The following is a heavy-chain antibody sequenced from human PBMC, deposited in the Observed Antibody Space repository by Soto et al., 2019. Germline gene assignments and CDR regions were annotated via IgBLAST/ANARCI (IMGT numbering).Heavy chain of an antibody. CDR3: AKGAGSKDFYDTSIYCLYYYDAMAV. D-gene: IGHD3-22*01. V-gene: IGHV3-23*01. CDR2: LSGSGVST. Sequence: EVQLLESGGGLVQPGGSLRLSCAASGFTFSSYAMTWVRQAPGKGLEWVSALSGSGVSTYYADSVKGRFTISRDNGKNTLYLEMTNLRAEYRAVKYCAKGAGSKDFYDTSIYCLYYYDAMAVWGEVTTVTVSS. CDR1: GFTFSSYA. J-gene: IGHJ6*02.